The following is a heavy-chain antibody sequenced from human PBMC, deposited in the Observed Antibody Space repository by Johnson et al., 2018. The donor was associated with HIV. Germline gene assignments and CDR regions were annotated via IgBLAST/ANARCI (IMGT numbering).Heavy chain of an antibody. V-gene: IGHV3-30-3*01. Sequence: QVQLVESGGGVVQPGRSLRLSCAASGFTFSSYAVQWVRQAPDKGLEWVAVISYDGSKKYYADSVRGRFTISRDNSKNTLYLQMNSLRAEDTALYYCAREVGIQLWSSDAFDIWGQGTMVTVSS. CDR1: GFTFSSYA. J-gene: IGHJ3*02. CDR3: AREVGIQLWSSDAFDI. CDR2: ISYDGSKK. D-gene: IGHD5-18*01.